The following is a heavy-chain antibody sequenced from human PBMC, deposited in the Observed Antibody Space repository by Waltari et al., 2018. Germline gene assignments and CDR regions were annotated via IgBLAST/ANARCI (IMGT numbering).Heavy chain of an antibody. CDR1: GFTLSSYW. V-gene: IGHV3-74*01. CDR2: INSDGRSI. CDR3: VKGGGSYSSSPFDY. D-gene: IGHD6-6*01. J-gene: IGHJ4*02. Sequence: EVQLVESGGGLVQPGGSLRLSCAASGFTLSSYWMHWVRQAPGKGLVWVSRINSDGRSINYADSVKGRFTISRDNAKNTLYLQMNSLRAEDTAVYYCVKGGGSYSSSPFDYWGQGTLVTVSS.